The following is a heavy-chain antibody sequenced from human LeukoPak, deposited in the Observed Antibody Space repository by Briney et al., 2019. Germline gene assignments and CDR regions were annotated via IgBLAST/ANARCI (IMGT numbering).Heavy chain of an antibody. V-gene: IGHV1-69*13. CDR2: IIPIFGTA. CDR3: ARTYCSGGSCYSDVRSNWFDP. Sequence: GASVTVSCKASGGTFSSYAISWVRQAPGQGLEWMGGIIPIFGTANYAQKFQGRVTITADESTSTAYMELSSLRSEDTAVYYCARTYCSGGSCYSDVRSNWFDPWGQGTLVTVSS. J-gene: IGHJ5*02. CDR1: GGTFSSYA. D-gene: IGHD2-15*01.